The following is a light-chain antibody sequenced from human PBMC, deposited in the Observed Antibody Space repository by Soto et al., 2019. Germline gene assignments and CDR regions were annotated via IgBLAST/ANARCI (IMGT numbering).Light chain of an antibody. CDR2: AAS. CDR1: EGIGKS. Sequence: DIQMTQSPSSLSASVGDRVTITCRASEGIGKSLSWYQQKPGKVPKLLMYAASTLQEGVPSRFSGSGSGTDFTLTISSLQPEDVATYYCQKYNRAPWTFGPGTKVEIK. CDR3: QKYNRAPWT. V-gene: IGKV1-27*01. J-gene: IGKJ1*01.